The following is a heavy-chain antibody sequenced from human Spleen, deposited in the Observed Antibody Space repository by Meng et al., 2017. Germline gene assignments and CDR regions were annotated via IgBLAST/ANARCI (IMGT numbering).Heavy chain of an antibody. J-gene: IGHJ4*02. Sequence: HEQPEQWGAGGLKPSETLSLACVVSGGSFSDYYWSWTRQPPGKGLEWIGEINHRGNTNYNSFLESRVTISVDTSQNSLSLKLSSVTAADSAVYYCARGPTTVAHDFDYWGQGTLVTVSS. CDR1: GGSFSDYY. V-gene: IGHV4-34*01. D-gene: IGHD4-11*01. CDR2: INHRGNT. CDR3: ARGPTTVAHDFDY.